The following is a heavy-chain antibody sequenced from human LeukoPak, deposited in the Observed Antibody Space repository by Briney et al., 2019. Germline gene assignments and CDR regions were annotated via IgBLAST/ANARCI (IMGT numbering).Heavy chain of an antibody. Sequence: GGSLRLSCAASGFTFSSYAMSWVRQAPGKGLERVSAISGSGGSTYYADSVKGRFTISRDNSKNTLYLQMSSLRAEDTAVYYCVKDLSGTAADPYYFDYWGQGTLVTVSS. CDR2: ISGSGGST. J-gene: IGHJ4*02. CDR3: VKDLSGTAADPYYFDY. V-gene: IGHV3-23*01. D-gene: IGHD6-13*01. CDR1: GFTFSSYA.